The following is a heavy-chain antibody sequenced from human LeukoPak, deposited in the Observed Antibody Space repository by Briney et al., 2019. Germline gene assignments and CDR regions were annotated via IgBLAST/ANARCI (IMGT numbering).Heavy chain of an antibody. D-gene: IGHD6-19*01. J-gene: IGHJ4*02. CDR3: ARDLHSSGWYFDY. V-gene: IGHV3-33*01. CDR1: GFTFSSYG. CDR2: IWYDGSNK. Sequence: GGSLRLSCAASGFTFSSYGMHWVRQAPGKGLEWMAVIWYDGSNKYYADSVKGRFTISRDNSKNTLYLQMNSLRAEDTAVYYCARDLHSSGWYFDYWGQGTLVTVSS.